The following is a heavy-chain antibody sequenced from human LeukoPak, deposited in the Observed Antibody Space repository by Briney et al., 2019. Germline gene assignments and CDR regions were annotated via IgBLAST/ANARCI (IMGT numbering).Heavy chain of an antibody. Sequence: GGSLRLSCAASGFTFSSYAMHWVRQAPGKGLEWVAVISYDGSNKYYADSVKGRFTISRDNSKNTLYLQMNSLRAEDTAVYYCARASGSSAVPFDYWGQGTLVTVSS. D-gene: IGHD3-10*01. V-gene: IGHV3-30-3*01. J-gene: IGHJ4*02. CDR3: ARASGSSAVPFDY. CDR2: ISYDGSNK. CDR1: GFTFSSYA.